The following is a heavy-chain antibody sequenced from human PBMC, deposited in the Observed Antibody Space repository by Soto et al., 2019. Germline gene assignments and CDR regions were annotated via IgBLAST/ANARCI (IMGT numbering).Heavy chain of an antibody. CDR2: ISDSGGST. CDR1: GFAFNSYA. Sequence: GGSLGLSCAASGFAFNSYAMSWVRQAPGKGLEWVSGISDSGGSTYYAESVKGRFTISRDNSKNTLYLQMNSLRAEDTAVYYCAKEAAYCSSISCPTPYYYYGMDVWGQGTTVTVSS. CDR3: AKEAAYCSSISCPTPYYYYGMDV. J-gene: IGHJ6*02. D-gene: IGHD2-2*01. V-gene: IGHV3-23*01.